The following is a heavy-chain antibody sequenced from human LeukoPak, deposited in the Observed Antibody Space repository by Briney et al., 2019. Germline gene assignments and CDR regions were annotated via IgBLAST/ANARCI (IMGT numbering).Heavy chain of an antibody. Sequence: PRGSLRLSCAASGFTFSDYSMNWVRQAPGKWLEWVSYISFSVNTKYYGDSVKGRFTISRDNAKNSLYLHMDSLRAEDTAVYYCARGAYSSGWAYFDHWGQGTLVTVSS. CDR3: ARGAYSSGWAYFDH. J-gene: IGHJ4*02. V-gene: IGHV3-48*04. D-gene: IGHD6-19*01. CDR2: ISFSVNTK. CDR1: GFTFSDYS.